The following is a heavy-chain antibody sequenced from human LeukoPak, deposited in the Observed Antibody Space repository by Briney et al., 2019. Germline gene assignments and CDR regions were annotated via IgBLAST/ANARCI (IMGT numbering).Heavy chain of an antibody. V-gene: IGHV4-59*08. CDR2: IYYSGST. Sequence: PSETLSLTCTVSGGSISGYHWNWIRQPPGKGLEWIGDIYYSGSTNYNPSLKSRVTISLDTSKNQFSLNLNSVTAADMAVYYCARLRCSGGSCYDDYWGQGTLVTVSP. D-gene: IGHD2-15*01. CDR1: GGSISGYH. J-gene: IGHJ4*02. CDR3: ARLRCSGGSCYDDY.